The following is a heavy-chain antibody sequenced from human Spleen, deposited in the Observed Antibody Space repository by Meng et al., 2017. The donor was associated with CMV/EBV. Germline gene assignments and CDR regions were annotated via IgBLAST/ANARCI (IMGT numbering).Heavy chain of an antibody. CDR1: GFIFGDYG. CDR2: VTGNGGDT. V-gene: IGHV3-20*04. Sequence: LCCAASGFIFGDYGMSWVRQAPGKGLEWVSDVTGNGGDTGYADSVKGRFTISRDNAKNSLYLQMNSLRAEDTALYYCAREGLDYFDYWGQGTLVTVSS. J-gene: IGHJ4*02. D-gene: IGHD3/OR15-3a*01. CDR3: AREGLDYFDY.